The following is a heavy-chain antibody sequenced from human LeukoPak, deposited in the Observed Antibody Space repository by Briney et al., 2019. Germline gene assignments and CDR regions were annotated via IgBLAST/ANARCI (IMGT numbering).Heavy chain of an antibody. CDR1: GASMSNYY. CDR2: IYHSGTTYSGST. CDR3: ARATYYYDSSGYWTLEFDFDI. J-gene: IGHJ3*02. D-gene: IGHD3-22*01. V-gene: IGHV4-39*07. Sequence: SETLSLTCNVSGASMSNYYWVWIRQPPGKGLEWIGSIYHSGTTYSGSTYYNPSLKSRVTISLDTSKNQFSLKVGSMTAADTAVYYCARATYYYDSSGYWTLEFDFDIWGQGTMVTVSS.